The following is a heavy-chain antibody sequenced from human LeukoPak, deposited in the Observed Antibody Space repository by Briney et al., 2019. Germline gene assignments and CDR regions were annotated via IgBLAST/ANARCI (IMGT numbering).Heavy chain of an antibody. J-gene: IGHJ4*02. Sequence: GGSLRLSCSASGFTISDYCKHWGRHAPGQGLGWGARIYSDVRRIKYADSVKGRFTISRDNAKNTLYLQMNALRAEDTAVYYCATSPVIIRDWGQGTLVTVSS. CDR2: IYSDVRRI. CDR3: ATSPVIIRD. CDR1: GFTISDYC. V-gene: IGHV3-74*03. D-gene: IGHD3-22*01.